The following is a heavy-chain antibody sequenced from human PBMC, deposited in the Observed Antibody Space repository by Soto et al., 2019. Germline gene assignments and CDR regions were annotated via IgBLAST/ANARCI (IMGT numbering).Heavy chain of an antibody. CDR2: ISWNSGSI. CDR3: AKGVEDIVLVDSFDY. V-gene: IGHV3-9*01. Sequence: EVQLVESGGGLVQPGRSLRLSCAASGFTFDDYAMHWVRQPPGKGLEWVSGISWNSGSIGHADSVKGRFTISRDNAKNSLYLHMNSLRAEDTALYYCAKGVEDIVLVDSFDYWGQGTLVTVSS. D-gene: IGHD2-15*01. J-gene: IGHJ4*02. CDR1: GFTFDDYA.